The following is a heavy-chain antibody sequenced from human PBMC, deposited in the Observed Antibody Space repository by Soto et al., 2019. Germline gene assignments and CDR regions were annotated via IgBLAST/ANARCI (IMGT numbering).Heavy chain of an antibody. J-gene: IGHJ4*02. CDR1: GGSISSGDYY. V-gene: IGHV4-30-4*01. CDR3: ATIKLGSNRLDY. Sequence: SETLSITCTVSGGSISSGDYYWSWIRQPPGKGLEWIGYIYYSGSTYYNPSLKSRVTISVDTSKNQFSLKLSSVTAADTAVYYCATIKLGSNRLDYWGQGTLVTVSS. D-gene: IGHD3-10*01. CDR2: IYYSGST.